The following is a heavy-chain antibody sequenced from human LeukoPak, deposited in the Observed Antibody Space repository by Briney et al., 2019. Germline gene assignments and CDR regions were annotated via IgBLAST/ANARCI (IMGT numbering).Heavy chain of an antibody. CDR1: GFTFTNYW. CDR2: IDIDGTGT. J-gene: IGHJ4*02. Sequence: GGSLRLSCAASGFTFTNYWMHWVPQAPGKGLVWVSRIDIDGTGTSYADSVKGRLTISRDNAKNTVSLQMNSLKAEDTAVYYCGTVFDHWGPGILVTVSS. CDR3: GTVFDH. V-gene: IGHV3-74*01.